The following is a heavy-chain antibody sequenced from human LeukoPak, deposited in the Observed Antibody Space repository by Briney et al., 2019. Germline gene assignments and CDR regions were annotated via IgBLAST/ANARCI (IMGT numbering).Heavy chain of an antibody. Sequence: ASVKVSCKASGYTFTSYYMHWVRQAPGQGLGGMGIINPSGGSTSYAQKFQGRVTMTRDTSTSTVYMELSSLRSEDTAVYYCAAGGGSYYDFDYWGQGTLVTVSS. J-gene: IGHJ4*02. CDR2: INPSGGST. D-gene: IGHD1-26*01. CDR1: GYTFTSYY. CDR3: AAGGGSYYDFDY. V-gene: IGHV1-46*01.